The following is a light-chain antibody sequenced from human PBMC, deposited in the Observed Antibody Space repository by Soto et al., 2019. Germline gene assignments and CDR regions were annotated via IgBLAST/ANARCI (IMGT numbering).Light chain of an antibody. J-gene: IGKJ4*01. CDR3: QQSNGVPLT. CDR2: TAS. CDR1: QNINSY. V-gene: IGKV1-39*01. Sequence: DIQMTQSPSSLSASVGDRVTITCRSSQNINSYLNWYQQRPGRAPNLLIYTASTLQGGVPSRFSGSGSGTDFTLTISSLRPEDFATYFCQQSNGVPLTFGGGTKVEIK.